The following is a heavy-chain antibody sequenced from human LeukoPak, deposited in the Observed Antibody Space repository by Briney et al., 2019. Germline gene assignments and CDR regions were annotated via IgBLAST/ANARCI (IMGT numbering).Heavy chain of an antibody. V-gene: IGHV4-59*11. D-gene: IGHD3-16*02. CDR1: GGSISNHY. CDR2: VYYLGST. Sequence: SGTLSLTCTVSGGSISNHYWSWIRQSPGEGLEWIGQVYYLGSTSYNPSFKSRITISLDTSKNQFSLKLSSVTAADTAVYFCAREKGGYRGHFDYWGQGTLVTVSS. J-gene: IGHJ4*02. CDR3: AREKGGYRGHFDY.